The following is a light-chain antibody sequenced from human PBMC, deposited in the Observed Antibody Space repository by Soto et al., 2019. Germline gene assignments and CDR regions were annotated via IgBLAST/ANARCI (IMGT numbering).Light chain of an antibody. CDR3: GSLHSSLSAHV. J-gene: IGLJ1*01. V-gene: IGLV1-51*01. CDR2: DDN. CDR1: SSNIGGNS. Sequence: QSVLTQPPSVSAAPGQKVTISCSGSSSNIGGNSVSWYQQLPGTAPKLLIYDDNKRPPGIPDRFSGSKSGTSATPGITGFQTQYEAYYYCGSLHSSLSAHVFGTGTKVTGL.